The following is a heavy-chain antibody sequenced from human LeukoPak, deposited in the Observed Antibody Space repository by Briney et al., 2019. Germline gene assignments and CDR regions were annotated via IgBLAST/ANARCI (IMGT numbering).Heavy chain of an antibody. D-gene: IGHD3-10*01. Sequence: ASVKVSCKASGYTFTDYYMHWVRQAPGQGLEWMGWINPNSGGTSYAQKFQGRVTMTRDTSISTAYMELSSLKSDDTAVYYCARDLYGSGSFGYWGQGTLVTVSS. CDR3: ARDLYGSGSFGY. CDR2: INPNSGGT. V-gene: IGHV1-2*02. CDR1: GYTFTDYY. J-gene: IGHJ4*02.